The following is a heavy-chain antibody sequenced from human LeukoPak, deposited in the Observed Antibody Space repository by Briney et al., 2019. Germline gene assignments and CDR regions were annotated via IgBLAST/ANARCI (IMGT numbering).Heavy chain of an antibody. CDR1: GFTVSSNY. Sequence: PGGALRLSCAASGFTVSSNYMSWVRQAPGKGLGWVSVIYSGGSTYYEDSVKGRFTISRDNSKNTLYLQMNSLRAEDTAVYYCARLVVSYDAFDIWGQGTMVTVSS. CDR3: ARLVVSYDAFDI. D-gene: IGHD3-22*01. J-gene: IGHJ3*02. CDR2: IYSGGST. V-gene: IGHV3-66*02.